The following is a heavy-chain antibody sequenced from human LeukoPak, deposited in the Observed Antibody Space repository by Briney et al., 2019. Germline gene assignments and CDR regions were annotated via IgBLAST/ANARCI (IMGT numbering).Heavy chain of an antibody. V-gene: IGHV4-39*02. CDR2: IHYGGST. J-gene: IGHJ4*02. Sequence: SETLSLTCTVSDGSISSHYWSWIRQPPGKGLEWIGNIHYGGSTYYNASLKSRVTISVDTSKNHFSLKLSSVTAADTAVYYCARYIAATGGFDYWGQGTLVTVSS. CDR3: ARYIAATGGFDY. D-gene: IGHD6-13*01. CDR1: DGSISSHY.